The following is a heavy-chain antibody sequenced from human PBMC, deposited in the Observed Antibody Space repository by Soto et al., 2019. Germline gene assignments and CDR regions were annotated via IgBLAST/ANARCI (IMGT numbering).Heavy chain of an antibody. CDR2: IKQDGSEK. CDR1: GFTFSSYW. V-gene: IGHV3-7*01. CDR3: ARAGSNYFASGSYQPYYMDV. J-gene: IGHJ6*03. D-gene: IGHD3-10*01. Sequence: EVQVVESGGGLVQPGGSLRLSCEASGFTFSSYWMTWVRQAPGKGLEWVANIKQDGSEKYYVDSVKGRFTISRDNAKNSLYLQMNSLRAEDTAVYSCARAGSNYFASGSYQPYYMDVWGKGTTVTVSS.